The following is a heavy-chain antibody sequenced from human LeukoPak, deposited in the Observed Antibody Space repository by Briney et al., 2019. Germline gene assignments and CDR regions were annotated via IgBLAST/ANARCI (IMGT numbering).Heavy chain of an antibody. V-gene: IGHV4-34*01. Sequence: SETLSLTCAVYGGSFSGYYWSWIRQPPGKGLEWIGEINHSGSTNYNPSLKSRVTISVDTSKNQFSLKLSSMTAADTAVYYCARAPYQLLYGGLDYWGQGTLVTVFS. CDR3: ARAPYQLLYGGLDY. D-gene: IGHD2-2*01. CDR1: GGSFSGYY. CDR2: INHSGST. J-gene: IGHJ4*02.